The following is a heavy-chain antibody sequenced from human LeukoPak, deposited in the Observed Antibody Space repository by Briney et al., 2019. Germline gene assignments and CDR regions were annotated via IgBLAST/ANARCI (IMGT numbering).Heavy chain of an antibody. J-gene: IGHJ6*03. CDR2: MNPNSGNT. Sequence: ASVKVSCKASGYTFTSYDINWVRQATGQGLEWMGWMNPNSGNTGYAQKFQGRVTMTRNTSISTAYMELSSLRSEDTAVYYCARASYNWNYYYYYMDVWGKGTTVTVSS. CDR3: ARASYNWNYYYYYMDV. V-gene: IGHV1-8*01. D-gene: IGHD1-20*01. CDR1: GYTFTSYD.